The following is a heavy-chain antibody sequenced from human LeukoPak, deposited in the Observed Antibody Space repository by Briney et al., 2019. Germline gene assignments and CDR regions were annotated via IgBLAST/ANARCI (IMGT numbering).Heavy chain of an antibody. Sequence: ASVKVCCKASGYTFTSYAMNWVRQAPGQGLGWMRWINTNTGNPTYAQGFTGRFVFSLDTSVSTAYLQISSIKAEDTAVYYCARDLWFGELLPRFDPWGQGTLVTVSS. V-gene: IGHV7-4-1*02. J-gene: IGHJ5*02. CDR3: ARDLWFGELLPRFDP. CDR1: GYTFTSYA. D-gene: IGHD3-10*01. CDR2: INTNTGNP.